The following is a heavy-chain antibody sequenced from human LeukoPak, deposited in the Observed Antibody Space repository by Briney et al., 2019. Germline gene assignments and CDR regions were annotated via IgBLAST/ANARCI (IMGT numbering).Heavy chain of an antibody. D-gene: IGHD3-10*01. J-gene: IGHJ1*01. CDR1: GFTFSSYA. CDR3: ARSGSYYMDPIAEYFQH. Sequence: AGGSLRLSCAASGFTFSSYAMRWVRQAPGKGLEWVSVISDSGGSTYYADFVKGRFTISRDNSKNTLYLQMNSLRAEDTAVYYCARSGSYYMDPIAEYFQHWGQGTLVTVSS. V-gene: IGHV3-23*01. CDR2: ISDSGGST.